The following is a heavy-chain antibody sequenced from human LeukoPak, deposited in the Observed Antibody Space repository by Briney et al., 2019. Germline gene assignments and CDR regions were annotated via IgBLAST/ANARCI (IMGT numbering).Heavy chain of an antibody. CDR3: ARGTRMGVVVAATPFDY. J-gene: IGHJ4*02. Sequence: SETLSLTCTVSGGSISSGDYYWSWIRQPPGKGLEWIGYIYYSGSTYYNPSLKSRVTISVDTSKNQFSLKLSSVTAADTAVYYCARGTRMGVVVAATPFDYWGQGTLVTVSS. D-gene: IGHD2-15*01. CDR1: GGSISSGDYY. V-gene: IGHV4-30-4*08. CDR2: IYYSGST.